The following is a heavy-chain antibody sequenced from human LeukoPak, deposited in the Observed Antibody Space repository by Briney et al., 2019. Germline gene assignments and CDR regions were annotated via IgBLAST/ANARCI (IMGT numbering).Heavy chain of an antibody. D-gene: IGHD2/OR15-2a*01. CDR2: IYYSGNT. Sequence: SETLSLTCTVSGGSISSYYWSWIRQPPGKGLEWIGYIYYSGNTNYNPSLKSRVTISVDTSKNQFSLKLSSVTAADTAVYYCARQTTQILYWFDPWGQGTLVTVSS. CDR1: GGSISSYY. CDR3: ARQTTQILYWFDP. J-gene: IGHJ5*02. V-gene: IGHV4-59*08.